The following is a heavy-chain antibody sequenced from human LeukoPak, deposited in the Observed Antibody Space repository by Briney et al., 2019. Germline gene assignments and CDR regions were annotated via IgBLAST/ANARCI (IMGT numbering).Heavy chain of an antibody. CDR2: INPNSGGT. V-gene: IGHV1-2*02. CDR1: GYTFIGYY. D-gene: IGHD1-14*01. CDR3: AKDHTIRSFDS. Sequence: ASVKVSCKASGYTFIGYYMHWVRQAPGQGLEWMGWINPNSGGTNYAQKFQGRVTMTRDRATSTAYMERSRLRSDDTAVYYCAKDHTIRSFDSWGQGTLVTVSS. J-gene: IGHJ4*02.